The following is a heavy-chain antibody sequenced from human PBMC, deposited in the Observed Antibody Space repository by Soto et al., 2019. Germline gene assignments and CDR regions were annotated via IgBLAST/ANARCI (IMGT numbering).Heavy chain of an antibody. CDR2: ISSSSSTI. Sequence: GGSLRLSCAASGFTFSSYSMNWVRQAPGKGLEWVSYISSSSSTIYYADSVKGRFTISRDNAKNSLYLQMNSLRDEDTAVYYCARVGYYYDSSGYFYYFDYWGQGTLVTVSS. V-gene: IGHV3-48*02. D-gene: IGHD3-22*01. J-gene: IGHJ4*02. CDR3: ARVGYYYDSSGYFYYFDY. CDR1: GFTFSSYS.